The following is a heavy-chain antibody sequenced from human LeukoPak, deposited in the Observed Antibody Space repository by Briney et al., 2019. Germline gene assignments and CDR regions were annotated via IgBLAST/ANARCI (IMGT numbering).Heavy chain of an antibody. Sequence: SETLSLTCTVSGGSISSYYWSWIRQPPGKGLEWIGYIYYSGSTNYNPSLKSRVTISVDTSKNQFSLKLSSVTAADTAVYYCARSVGGAEDYWGQGTLVTVSS. CDR1: GGSISSYY. CDR3: ARSVGGAEDY. V-gene: IGHV4-59*08. D-gene: IGHD3-3*01. J-gene: IGHJ4*02. CDR2: IYYSGST.